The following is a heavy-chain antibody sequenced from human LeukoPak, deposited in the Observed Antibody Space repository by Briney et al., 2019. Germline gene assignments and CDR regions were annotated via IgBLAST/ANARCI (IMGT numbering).Heavy chain of an antibody. D-gene: IGHD2-21*02. V-gene: IGHV1-2*02. CDR2: INPNSGGT. CDR3: ARGYCSGDCFTLFDY. CDR1: GYMFTGYY. Sequence: ASVTVSCKASGYMFTGYYMHWVRQAPGQGLEWMGWINPNSGGTNYAQKFQGRVTMTRDTSISTAYMELSSLRSDDTAVYYCARGYCSGDCFTLFDYWGQGTLSPSPQ. J-gene: IGHJ4*02.